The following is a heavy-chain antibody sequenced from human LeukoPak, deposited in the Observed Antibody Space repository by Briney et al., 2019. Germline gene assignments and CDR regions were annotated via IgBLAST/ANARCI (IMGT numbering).Heavy chain of an antibody. V-gene: IGHV3-7*01. CDR1: GFSFSGSW. CDR2: INPDGSQK. D-gene: IGHD5-24*01. CDR3: AAWTDRGYNF. Sequence: GGSLRLSCAASGFSFSGSWMNLVRQAPGKGLEWVANINPDGSQKRFVDSVMGRFTMSRDNAKNSLYLQMNSLRVEDTAVFYCAAWTDRGYNFWGQGTLVTVSS. J-gene: IGHJ4*02.